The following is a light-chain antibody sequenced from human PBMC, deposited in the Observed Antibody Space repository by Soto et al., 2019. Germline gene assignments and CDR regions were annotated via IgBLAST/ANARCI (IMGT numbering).Light chain of an antibody. CDR1: NIGSKS. CDR3: QVWDSSSDHHYL. J-gene: IGLJ1*01. Sequence: SYELTQPPSVSVAPGKTARITCGGNNIGSKSVHWYQQKPGQAPVLVIYYDSDRPSGIPERFSGSNSGNTATLTISRVEAGDEADYYCQVWDSSSDHHYLFGTGTKLTVL. CDR2: YDS. V-gene: IGLV3-21*04.